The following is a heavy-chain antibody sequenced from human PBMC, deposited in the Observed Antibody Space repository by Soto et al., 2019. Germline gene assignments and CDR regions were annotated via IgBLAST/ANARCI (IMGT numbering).Heavy chain of an antibody. CDR1: GFTFSEYS. D-gene: IGHD3-9*01. CDR3: VKVSTFYDILTGYYSTNFFDP. V-gene: IGHV3-64D*06. J-gene: IGHJ5*02. Sequence: GGSLRLSCSASGFTFSEYSMHWVRQAPGKGLQYVSTISSDGDITYYADSVKGRFTISRDNSKNTLYLQMNSLRPEDTAVYYYVKVSTFYDILTGYYSTNFFDPWGQGTLVTVSS. CDR2: ISSDGDIT.